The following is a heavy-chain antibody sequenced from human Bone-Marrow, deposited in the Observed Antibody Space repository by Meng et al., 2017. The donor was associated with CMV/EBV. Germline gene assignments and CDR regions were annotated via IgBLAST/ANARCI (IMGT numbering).Heavy chain of an antibody. CDR2: IDHSGNT. CDR3: ARIFIAARRNYFDY. Sequence: VSGGSISSPHWWNWVRQPPGKGLEWIGEIDHSGNTNYNPSLQSRVTISVDKSKNQFSLKLSSVTAADTAVYYCARIFIAARRNYFDYWGQGTLVTVSS. J-gene: IGHJ4*02. D-gene: IGHD6-6*01. V-gene: IGHV4-4*02. CDR1: GGSISSPHW.